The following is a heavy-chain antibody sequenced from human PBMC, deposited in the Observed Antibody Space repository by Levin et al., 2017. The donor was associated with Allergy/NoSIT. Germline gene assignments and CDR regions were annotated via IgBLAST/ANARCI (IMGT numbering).Heavy chain of an antibody. Sequence: SETLSLTCTVSGGSLNNYYWTWIRQSAGKGLEWIGRISTSGTTADNPSLKSRITMSIDTPQNPFSLNLRSVTAADTAVYYCARAPWSGFVYDYWGQGSLVTVSS. V-gene: IGHV4-4*07. D-gene: IGHD3-3*01. CDR3: ARAPWSGFVYDY. CDR1: GGSLNNYY. CDR2: ISTSGTT. J-gene: IGHJ4*02.